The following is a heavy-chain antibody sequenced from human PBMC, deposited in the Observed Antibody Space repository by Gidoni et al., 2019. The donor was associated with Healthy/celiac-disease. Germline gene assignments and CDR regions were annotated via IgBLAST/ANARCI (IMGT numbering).Heavy chain of an antibody. CDR1: GGSFSGSY. CDR2: INHSGST. D-gene: IGHD6-19*01. J-gene: IGHJ5*02. V-gene: IGHV4-34*01. Sequence: QVQLQQWGAGLLKPSETLSLTCAVYGGSFSGSYWIGEINHSGSTNYTPSLKSRVTISVDPSKNQFSLKLSSVTAADTAVYYCARSPYSSGWYAQRVNWFDPWGQGTLVTVSS. CDR3: ARSPYSSGWYAQRVNWFDP.